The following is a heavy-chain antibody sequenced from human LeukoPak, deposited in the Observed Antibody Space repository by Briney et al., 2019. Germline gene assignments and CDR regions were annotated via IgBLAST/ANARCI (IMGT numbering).Heavy chain of an antibody. J-gene: IGHJ4*02. CDR1: GFTFSGYA. CDR3: AKGGSGWTIFDY. D-gene: IGHD6-19*01. V-gene: IGHV3-23*01. CDR2: ISGSGGST. Sequence: GGSLRLSCAASGFTFSGYAMSWVRQAPGKGLEWVSAISGSGGSTYYADSVKGRFTISRDNSKNTLYLQMNSLRAEDTAVYYCAKGGSGWTIFDYWGQGTLVTVSS.